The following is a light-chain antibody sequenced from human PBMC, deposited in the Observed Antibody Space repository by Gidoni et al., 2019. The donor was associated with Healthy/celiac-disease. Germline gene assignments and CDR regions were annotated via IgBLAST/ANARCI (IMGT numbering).Light chain of an antibody. Sequence: DIQMTQSPSSLSASVGDRVTITCRAIQGISNYLAWYQQKPGKVPKLLIYAASTLQSGVPSRFSGSGSGTDFTLTISSLQPEDVATYYCQKYNSAPPTFGGGTKVEIK. J-gene: IGKJ4*01. V-gene: IGKV1-27*01. CDR3: QKYNSAPPT. CDR2: AAS. CDR1: QGISNY.